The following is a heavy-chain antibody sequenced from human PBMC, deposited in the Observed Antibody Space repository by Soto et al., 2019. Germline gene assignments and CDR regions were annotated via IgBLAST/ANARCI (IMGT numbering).Heavy chain of an antibody. CDR1: GGTFSSYA. CDR3: ARSPDVVVVAATPPAHYWYFDL. V-gene: IGHV1-69*13. Sequence: GASVKVSCTASGGTFSSYAISWVRQAPGQGLEWMGGIIPIFGTANYAQKFQGRVTITADESTSTAYMELSSLRSEDTAVYYCARSPDVVVVAATPPAHYWYFDLWGRGTLVTVSS. D-gene: IGHD2-15*01. CDR2: IIPIFGTA. J-gene: IGHJ2*01.